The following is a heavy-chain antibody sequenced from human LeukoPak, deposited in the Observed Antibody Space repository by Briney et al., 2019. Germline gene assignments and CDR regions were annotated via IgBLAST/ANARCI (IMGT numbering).Heavy chain of an antibody. CDR1: GFAFDDYA. D-gene: IGHD3-3*01. V-gene: IGHV3-9*01. J-gene: IGHJ5*02. Sequence: GGSLRLSCAASGFAFDDYAMHWVRQAPGKGLEWVSGIGWNSGSIGYADSVKGRFTISRDNAKNSLYLQLNSLRAEDTAVYYCAQREAFTSSWGQGTLVTVSS. CDR3: AQREAFTSS. CDR2: IGWNSGSI.